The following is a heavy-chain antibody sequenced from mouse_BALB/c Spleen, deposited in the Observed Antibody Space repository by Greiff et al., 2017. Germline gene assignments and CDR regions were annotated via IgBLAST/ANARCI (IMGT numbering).Heavy chain of an antibody. J-gene: IGHJ3*01. CDR2: ISYSGST. Sequence: EVKLLESGPGLVKPSQSLSLTCTVTGYSITSDYAWNWIRQFPGNKLEWMGYISYSGSTSYNPSLKSRISITRDTSKNQFFLQLNSVTTEDTATYYCAERVYDGYYVWFAYWGQGTLVTVSA. CDR1: GYSITSDYA. V-gene: IGHV3-2*02. D-gene: IGHD2-3*01. CDR3: AERVYDGYYVWFAY.